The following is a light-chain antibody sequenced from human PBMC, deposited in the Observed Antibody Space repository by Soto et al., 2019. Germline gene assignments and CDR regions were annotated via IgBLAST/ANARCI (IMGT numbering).Light chain of an antibody. J-gene: IGLJ2*01. Sequence: QSALTQPASVSGSPGQSITVSCTGTSRDVGTGNYVSWYQQHPGKAPKLIIYEVSNRASGVSNRFSGSKSGNTASLTISGLQAQDEADYYCSSYTSSITLVFGGGTKLTVL. CDR1: SRDVGTGNY. V-gene: IGLV2-14*01. CDR2: EVS. CDR3: SSYTSSITLV.